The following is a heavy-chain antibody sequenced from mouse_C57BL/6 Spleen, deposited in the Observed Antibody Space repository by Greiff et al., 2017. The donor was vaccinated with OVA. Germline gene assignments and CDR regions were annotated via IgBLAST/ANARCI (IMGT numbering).Heavy chain of an antibody. V-gene: IGHV1-85*01. CDR2: IYPRDGST. CDR1: GYTFTSYD. CDR3: ARQNDYDLGYFDY. D-gene: IGHD2-4*01. J-gene: IGHJ2*01. Sequence: LVESGPELVKPGASVKLSCKASGYTFTSYDINWVKQRPGQGLEWIGWIYPRDGSTKYNEKFKGKATLTVDTSSSTAYMELHSLTSEDSAVYFCARQNDYDLGYFDYWGQGTTLTVSS.